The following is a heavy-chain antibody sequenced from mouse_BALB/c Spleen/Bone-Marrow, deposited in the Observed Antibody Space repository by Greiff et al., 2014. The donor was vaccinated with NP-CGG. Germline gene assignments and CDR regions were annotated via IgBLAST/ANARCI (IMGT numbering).Heavy chain of an antibody. Sequence: VHVKQSGAELVKPGASVKLSCTASGFKFKDTHMHWVKQRPEQGLEWIGRIDPASGDTKYDPKFQGKAAITGDTSSNTAYLQLGSLRCGGTAVYYCSRDYGGTAWSAYWGQGTLVTVSA. J-gene: IGHJ3*01. CDR1: GFKFKDTH. CDR2: IDPASGDT. CDR3: SRDYGGTAWSAY. D-gene: IGHD1-1*01. V-gene: IGHV14-3*02.